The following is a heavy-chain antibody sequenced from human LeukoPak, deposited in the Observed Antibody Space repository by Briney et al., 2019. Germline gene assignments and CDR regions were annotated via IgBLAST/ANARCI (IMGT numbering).Heavy chain of an antibody. CDR1: GGSISSYY. J-gene: IGHJ4*02. D-gene: IGHD6-13*01. V-gene: IGHV4-59*01. CDR2: IYYSGST. Sequence: PSETLSLTCTVSGGSISSYYWSWIRQPPGKGLEWIGYIYYSGSTNYNPSLKSRVTISVDTSKNQFSLKLSSVTAADTAVYYCARQQLAYFDYWGQGTLVTVSS. CDR3: ARQQLAYFDY.